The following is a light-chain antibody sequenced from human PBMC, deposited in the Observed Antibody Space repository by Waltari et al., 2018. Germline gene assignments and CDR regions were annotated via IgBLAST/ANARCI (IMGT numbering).Light chain of an antibody. CDR3: LQDYSYPWT. V-gene: IGKV1-6*01. CDR2: EGS. Sequence: AIQMTQSPSSLSASVGDRVTLTCRASQGIRNDVGWYHQRPGRAPILLIYEGSTLQSGVPSRFSGSGSGTGFTLTISSLQPEDSGTYYCLQDYSYPWTFGQGTKVEIK. J-gene: IGKJ1*01. CDR1: QGIRND.